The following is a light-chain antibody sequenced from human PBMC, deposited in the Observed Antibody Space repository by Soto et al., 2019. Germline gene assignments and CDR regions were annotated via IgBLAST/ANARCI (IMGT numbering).Light chain of an antibody. V-gene: IGLV2-23*01. Sequence: QSALTQPASVSVSPGQSITISCTAETSSDVGSYNVVSWYQQYPGKAPKLMIYEDTKRPSGVSTRFSGSKSGNTASLTISGLQAEDEADYYCCSFLGSRTWVFGGGTKVTDL. CDR3: CSFLGSRTWV. J-gene: IGLJ3*02. CDR2: EDT. CDR1: SSDVGSYNV.